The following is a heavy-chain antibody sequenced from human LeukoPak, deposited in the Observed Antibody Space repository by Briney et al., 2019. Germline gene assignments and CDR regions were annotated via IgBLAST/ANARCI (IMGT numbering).Heavy chain of an antibody. CDR2: ISAYNGNT. J-gene: IGHJ6*03. CDR3: ARASGGEPPYYYYMDV. D-gene: IGHD1-26*01. CDR1: GYTFTSYG. Sequence: ASVKVSCKASGYTFTSYGISWVRQAPGQGLEWMGWISAYNGNTNYAQKLQGRVTMTTDTSTSTAYMELRSLRSDDTAVYYCARASGGEPPYYYYMDVWGKGTTVTVSS. V-gene: IGHV1-18*01.